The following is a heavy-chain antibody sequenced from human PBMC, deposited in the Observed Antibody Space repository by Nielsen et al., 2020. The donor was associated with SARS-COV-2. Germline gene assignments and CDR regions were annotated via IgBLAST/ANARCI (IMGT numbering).Heavy chain of an antibody. CDR3: TSGYCSSTSCRLHYYYYYGMDV. J-gene: IGHJ6*02. CDR2: IYSGGST. V-gene: IGHV3-53*01. D-gene: IGHD2-2*01. Sequence: WIRQPPGKGLEWVSVIYSGGSTYYADSVKGRFTISRDNSKNTLYLQMNSLRAEDTAVYYCTSGYCSSTSCRLHYYYYYGMDVWGQGTTVTVSS.